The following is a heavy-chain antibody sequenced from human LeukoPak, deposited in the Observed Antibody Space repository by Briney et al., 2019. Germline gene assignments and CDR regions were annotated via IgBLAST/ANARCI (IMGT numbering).Heavy chain of an antibody. CDR1: GFTFSSYS. V-gene: IGHV3-15*01. Sequence: NPGGSLRLSCAASGFTFSSYSMNWVRQAPGKGLEWVGRIKSKTDGGTTDYAAPVKGRFTISRDDSKNTLYLQMNSLRAEDTAVYYCATHPGIAVAGDFDYWGQGTLVTVSS. J-gene: IGHJ4*02. CDR2: IKSKTDGGTT. CDR3: ATHPGIAVAGDFDY. D-gene: IGHD6-19*01.